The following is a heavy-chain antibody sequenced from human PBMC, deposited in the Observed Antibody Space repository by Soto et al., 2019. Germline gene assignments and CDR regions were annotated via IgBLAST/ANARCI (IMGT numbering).Heavy chain of an antibody. CDR1: GYTFNGYY. CDR2: IDPNGGGT. J-gene: IGHJ5*02. Sequence: ASVKVSCKASGYTFNGYYMHWLRQAPGQGLEWMGWIDPNGGGTNYAQKSQGWVTMTWXTXXTXXXMXLXXLKXDDTAVYFCASGVSARPFDPWGQGTLVTVSS. D-gene: IGHD6-6*01. CDR3: ASGVSARPFDP. V-gene: IGHV1-2*04.